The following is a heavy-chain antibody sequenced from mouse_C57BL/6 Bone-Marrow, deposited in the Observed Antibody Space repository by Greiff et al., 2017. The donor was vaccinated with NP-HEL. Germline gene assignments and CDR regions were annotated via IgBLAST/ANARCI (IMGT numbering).Heavy chain of an antibody. CDR2: ISDGGSYT. V-gene: IGHV5-4*03. Sequence: EVKVVESGGGLVKPGGSLKLSCAASGFTFSSYAMSWVRQTPEQRLEWVATISDGGSYTYYPDNVKSRFTISRDNAKNNLYLHMSHLKSEDTAMYYCARYLGDYAMDYWGQGTSVTVSS. J-gene: IGHJ4*01. CDR1: GFTFSSYA. CDR3: ARYLGDYAMDY.